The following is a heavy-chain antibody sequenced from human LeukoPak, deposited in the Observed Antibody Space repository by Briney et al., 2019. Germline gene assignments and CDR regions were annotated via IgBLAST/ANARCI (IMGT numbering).Heavy chain of an antibody. CDR1: GFTFSSYG. J-gene: IGHJ6*03. Sequence: PGRSLRLSCAASGFTFSSYGMHWVRQAPGKGLEWVAVIWYDGSNKYYADSVKGRFTISRDNSKNTLYLQMNSLSAEDTAVYYCAKAEDSSSIYYYYYMDVWGKGTTVTVSS. CDR2: IWYDGSNK. V-gene: IGHV3-33*06. CDR3: AKAEDSSSIYYYYYMDV. D-gene: IGHD6-6*01.